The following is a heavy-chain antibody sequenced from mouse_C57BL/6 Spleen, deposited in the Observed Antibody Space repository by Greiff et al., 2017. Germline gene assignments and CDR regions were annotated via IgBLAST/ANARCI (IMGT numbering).Heavy chain of an antibody. J-gene: IGHJ4*01. Sequence: EVKVVESGGGLVKPGGSLKLSCAASGFTFSDYGMHWVRQAPEKGLEWVAYISSGSSTIYYADTVKGRFTISRDNAKNTLFLQMTSLRSEDTAMYYCARTRVYAMDYWGQGTSVTVSS. CDR2: ISSGSSTI. V-gene: IGHV5-17*01. CDR1: GFTFSDYG. CDR3: ARTRVYAMDY.